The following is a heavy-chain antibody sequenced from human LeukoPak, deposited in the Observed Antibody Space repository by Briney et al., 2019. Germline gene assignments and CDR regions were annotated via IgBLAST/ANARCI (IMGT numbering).Heavy chain of an antibody. J-gene: IGHJ6*03. CDR1: GGSISSYY. D-gene: IGHD3-10*01. Sequence: PSETLSLTCTVSGGSISSYYWSWIRQPPGKGLEWIGYIYYSGSTNYNPSLKSRVTISVDTSKNQFSLKMSSVTAADTAVYYCARGPTMGYYYYMDVWGKGTTVTVSS. CDR2: IYYSGST. V-gene: IGHV4-59*12. CDR3: ARGPTMGYYYYMDV.